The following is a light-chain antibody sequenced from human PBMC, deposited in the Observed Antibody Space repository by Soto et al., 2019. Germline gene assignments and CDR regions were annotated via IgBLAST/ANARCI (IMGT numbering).Light chain of an antibody. CDR1: QNVGSN. Sequence: EIVMTQSPVTRSVSPGERAALSCRASQNVGSNFAWYQQRPGQAPRVLIYGTSTRATGVPARFSGSGSGTDFTLTISSLQSEDFAVYYCQQYNNWPYTFGQGTRLEIK. CDR2: GTS. J-gene: IGKJ2*01. CDR3: QQYNNWPYT. V-gene: IGKV3-15*01.